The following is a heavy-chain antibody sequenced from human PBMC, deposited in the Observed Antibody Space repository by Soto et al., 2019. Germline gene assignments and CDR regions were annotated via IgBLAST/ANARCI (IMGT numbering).Heavy chain of an antibody. CDR2: ISSSSSSTI. V-gene: IGHV3-48*02. CDR3: AREPITMIGLNWFDP. J-gene: IGHJ5*02. CDR1: GVTGVTFSAAW. D-gene: IGHD3-22*01. Sequence: GGSLRLSCAASGVTGVTFSAAWLTWVRQSPGKGLEWVSYISSSSSSTIYYADSVKGRFTISRDNAKNSLYLQMNSLRDEDTAVYYCAREPITMIGLNWFDPWGQGTLVTVS.